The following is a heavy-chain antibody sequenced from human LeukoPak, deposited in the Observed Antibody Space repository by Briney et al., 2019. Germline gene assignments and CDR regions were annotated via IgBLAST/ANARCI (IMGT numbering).Heavy chain of an antibody. J-gene: IGHJ4*02. D-gene: IGHD3-9*01. CDR2: ISYDGSNK. Sequence: SGGSLRLSCAASGFTFSSYGMHWVRQAPGKGLEWVAVISYDGSNKYYADSVKGRFTISRDNSKNTLYLQMNSLRAEDTAVYYCAKDLVAGVRAHGFYDYWGQGTLVTVSS. CDR3: AKDLVAGVRAHGFYDY. V-gene: IGHV3-30*18. CDR1: GFTFSSYG.